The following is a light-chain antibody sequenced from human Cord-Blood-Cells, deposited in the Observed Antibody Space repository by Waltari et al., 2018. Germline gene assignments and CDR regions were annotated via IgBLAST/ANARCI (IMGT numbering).Light chain of an antibody. CDR1: SRDVGGYNL. CDR2: EGS. CDR3: CSYAGSSTWV. J-gene: IGLJ3*02. V-gene: IGLV2-23*01. Sequence: QSALTPPASVSGSPGQSITISCPGTSRDVGGYNLVSWYQQHPGKAPKRRIYEGSKRPSGVSNRFSGSKSGNTASLTISGLQAEDEADYYCCSYAGSSTWVFGGGTKLTVL.